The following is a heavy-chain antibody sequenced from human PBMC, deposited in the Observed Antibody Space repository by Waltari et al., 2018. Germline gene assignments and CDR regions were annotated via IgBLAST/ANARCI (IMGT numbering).Heavy chain of an antibody. J-gene: IGHJ1*01. CDR1: GGSISTNYN. CDR2: MQYRGST. CDR3: GRIAFGDDGGYFQH. Sequence: QLQLHESGPGLVKPSETLSLTCTVSGGSISTNYNWGWIRQPPGKGLAWMGNMQYRGSTFYNPSLKSRVTISLDTSKNQFSLRLSSVGAADTAVYFCGRIAFGDDGGYFQHWGQGTLVTVSS. V-gene: IGHV4-39*01. D-gene: IGHD4-17*01.